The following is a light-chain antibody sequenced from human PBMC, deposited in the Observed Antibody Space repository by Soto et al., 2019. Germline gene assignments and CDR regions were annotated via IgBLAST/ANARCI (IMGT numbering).Light chain of an antibody. CDR1: QSIYSW. V-gene: IGKV1-5*03. J-gene: IGKJ2*03. CDR2: KAS. Sequence: IQMTQSPSTLSASVGDRVSITCRASQSIYSWLAWYQQKPGKAPKPLIYKASSLESGVPSRYSGSGSGTEFTLTISGLQPDDLATDYCQQYNSFPYSFGQGTKLEIK. CDR3: QQYNSFPYS.